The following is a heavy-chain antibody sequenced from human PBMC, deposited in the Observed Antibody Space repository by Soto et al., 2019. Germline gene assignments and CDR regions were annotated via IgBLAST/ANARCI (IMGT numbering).Heavy chain of an antibody. CDR2: IWHDGKNK. V-gene: IGHV3-33*01. CDR3: ARDPGQDEAMDY. J-gene: IGHJ4*02. Sequence: QVQVVESGGGVVQPGTSLRLSCAASGFTFSNFGMHWVRQAPGKGLEWVAVIWHDGKNKYYADSAKGRFTISRDNSKKTLYLHMNSLRAEDTAVYYCARDPGQDEAMDYWGQGTLVTVSS. CDR1: GFTFSNFG.